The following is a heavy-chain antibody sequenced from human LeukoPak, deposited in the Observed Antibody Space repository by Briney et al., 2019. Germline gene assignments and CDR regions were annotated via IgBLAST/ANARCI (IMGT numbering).Heavy chain of an antibody. CDR1: GFTFSSYG. CDR2: IWFDGSNK. CDR3: ARGHNFGRLHPFDY. V-gene: IGHV3-33*01. J-gene: IGHJ4*02. Sequence: SGGSLRLSCAASGFTFSSYGMHWVRQAPGKGLEWVAVIWFDGSNKYYADSVKGRFTISRDNSKNTLYLQMNSLRAEDTAVYYCARGHNFGRLHPFDYWGQGTLVTVSS. D-gene: IGHD3-9*01.